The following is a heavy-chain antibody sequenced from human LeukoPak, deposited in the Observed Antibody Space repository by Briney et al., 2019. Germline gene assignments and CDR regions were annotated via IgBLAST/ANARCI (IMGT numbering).Heavy chain of an antibody. CDR3: ARGRSITLLRGVAMSDGFDI. V-gene: IGHV3-21*01. D-gene: IGHD3-10*01. J-gene: IGHJ3*02. CDR2: IDTSGSYI. Sequence: AGPLSLPCAGSGFPLRIYSINWVRKAPGKGLEGVSYIDTSGSYIYYGDSVKGRVTISRDNAKNSLYLQMSGLRAEDTAVYYCARGRSITLLRGVAMSDGFDIWGQGAMVTVSS. CDR1: GFPLRIYS.